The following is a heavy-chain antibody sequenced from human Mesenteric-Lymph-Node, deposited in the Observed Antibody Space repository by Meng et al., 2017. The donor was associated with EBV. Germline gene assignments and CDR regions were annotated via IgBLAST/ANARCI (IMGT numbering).Heavy chain of an antibody. CDR1: GGPISSSNW. V-gene: IGHV4-4*02. Sequence: QLQVQGAGSGSVNPSGTLSLSWDVVGGPISSSNWWSWVRQPPGRGLEWIGEIYHNGITNYNPSLKSRVTISLDKSKNQFILKLSSVTAADTAVYYCARDRGGGYDRGYYFDYWGQGTLVTVSS. D-gene: IGHD3-22*01. CDR2: IYHNGIT. J-gene: IGHJ4*02. CDR3: ARDRGGGYDRGYYFDY.